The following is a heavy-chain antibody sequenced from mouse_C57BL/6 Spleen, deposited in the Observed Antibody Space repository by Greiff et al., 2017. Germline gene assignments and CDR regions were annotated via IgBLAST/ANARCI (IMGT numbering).Heavy chain of an antibody. J-gene: IGHJ1*03. CDR2: LLPGSGST. Sequence: VQLQQSGAELMKPGASVKLSCKATGYTFTGYWIEWVKQRPGHGLEWIGELLPGSGSTNYNEKFKGKATFTADTSSNTAYMQLSSLTAEDSAIYYCASSFITTVVAARYFDVWGTGTTVTVSS. D-gene: IGHD1-1*01. V-gene: IGHV1-9*01. CDR3: ASSFITTVVAARYFDV. CDR1: GYTFTGYW.